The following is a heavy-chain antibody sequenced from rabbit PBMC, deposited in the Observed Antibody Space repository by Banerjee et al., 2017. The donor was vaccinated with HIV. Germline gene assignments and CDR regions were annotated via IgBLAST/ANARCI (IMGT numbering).Heavy chain of an antibody. CDR3: ARDRDGDAGYGSLAL. V-gene: IGHV1S43*01. CDR2: IYSSNGDK. J-gene: IGHJ4*01. Sequence: QQQLEESGGGLVKPGGTLTLTCTASGFTISGYYMCWVRQAPGKGLELIACIYSSNGDKWYASWVNGRFTISRSTSLNTVDLKMTSLTVADTATYFCARDRDGDAGYGSLALWGQGTLVTVS. CDR1: GFTISGYY. D-gene: IGHD7-1*01.